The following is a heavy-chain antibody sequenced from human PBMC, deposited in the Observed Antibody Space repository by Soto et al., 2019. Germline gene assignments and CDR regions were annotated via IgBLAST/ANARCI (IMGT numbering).Heavy chain of an antibody. CDR1: GFTFSDSY. CDR3: AGSRGFDHNWFDS. CDR2: ITFSGNTI. V-gene: IGHV3-11*04. Sequence: GGSLRLSCSASGFTFSDSYMSWIRQAPGKGLEWISYITFSGNTIYYADSVRGRFTISRDNAKNALYLQMNDLKHEDTAVYYCAGSRGFDHNWFDSWGQGTQVTVSS. J-gene: IGHJ5*01. D-gene: IGHD3-9*01.